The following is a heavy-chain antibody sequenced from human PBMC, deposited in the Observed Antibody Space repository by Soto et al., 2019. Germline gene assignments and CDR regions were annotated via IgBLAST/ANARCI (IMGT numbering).Heavy chain of an antibody. Sequence: KQSQTLSLTCAISGDSVSSNSAAWNWIRQSPSRGLEWLGRTYYRSKWYNDYAVSVKSRITINPDTSKNQFSLQLNSVTPEDTAVYYCARVGGEKRTGEKYFDYWGQGTLVTVSS. CDR1: GDSVSSNSAA. CDR3: ARVGGEKRTGEKYFDY. J-gene: IGHJ4*02. D-gene: IGHD7-27*01. V-gene: IGHV6-1*01. CDR2: TYYRSKWYN.